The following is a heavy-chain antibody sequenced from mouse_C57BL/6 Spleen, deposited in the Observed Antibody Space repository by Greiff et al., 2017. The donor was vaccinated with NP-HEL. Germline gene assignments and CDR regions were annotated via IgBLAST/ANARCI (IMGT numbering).Heavy chain of an antibody. CDR1: GYTFTSYW. CDR2: IHTNSGST. J-gene: IGHJ4*01. D-gene: IGHD2-2*01. Sequence: VQRVESGAELVKPGASVKLSCKASGYTFTSYWMHWVKQRPGQGLEWIGMIHTNSGSTNYNEKFKSTAKLTVDKSASTSYMQLSSLTSEDSAVYYCARFGYDGVYAMDYWGQGTSVTVSS. CDR3: ARFGYDGVYAMDY. V-gene: IGHV1-64*01.